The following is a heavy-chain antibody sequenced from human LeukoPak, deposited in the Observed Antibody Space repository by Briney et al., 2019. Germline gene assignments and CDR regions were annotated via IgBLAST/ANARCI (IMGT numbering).Heavy chain of an antibody. CDR1: GFTFAGYA. CDR2: ISGSGGST. CDR3: ASRYFDWSIDY. Sequence: GGSLRLSCAASGFTFAGYAMTWVRQAPGKGLEWVSLISGSGGSTYYADSVKGRFTISRDNSKNTLYLQMNSLRAEDTAVYYCASRYFDWSIDYWGQGTLVTVSS. V-gene: IGHV3-23*01. J-gene: IGHJ4*02. D-gene: IGHD3-9*01.